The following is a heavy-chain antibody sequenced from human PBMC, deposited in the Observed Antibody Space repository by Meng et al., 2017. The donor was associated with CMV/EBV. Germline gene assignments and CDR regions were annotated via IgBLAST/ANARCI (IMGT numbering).Heavy chain of an antibody. Sequence: SDTLSLTCTVSGGPISSSSSYWGWIRQPPGKGLERIGSIYYSGSTYYNPSLKSRVTISVDTSKNQFSLKLSSVTAADTAVYYCASQITDIYGDLDYYYYYGMDAWGQGTTVTVSS. CDR1: GGPISSSSSY. V-gene: IGHV4-39*01. J-gene: IGHJ6*02. CDR3: ASQITDIYGDLDYYYYYGMDA. D-gene: IGHD4-17*01. CDR2: IYYSGST.